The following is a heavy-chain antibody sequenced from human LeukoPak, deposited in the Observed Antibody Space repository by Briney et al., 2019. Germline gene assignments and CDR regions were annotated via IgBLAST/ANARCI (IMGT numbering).Heavy chain of an antibody. J-gene: IGHJ6*03. D-gene: IGHD3-22*01. CDR3: ARSTGSGFLGYYYYYMDV. V-gene: IGHV3-48*03. CDR1: GFTFSSYA. CDR2: ISSSGSTI. Sequence: GGSLRLSCAASGFTFSSYAMSWVRQAPGKGLEWVSAISSSGSTIYYADSVKGRFTISRDNAKNSLYLQMNSLRAEDTAVYYCARSTGSGFLGYYYYYMDVWGKGTTVTISS.